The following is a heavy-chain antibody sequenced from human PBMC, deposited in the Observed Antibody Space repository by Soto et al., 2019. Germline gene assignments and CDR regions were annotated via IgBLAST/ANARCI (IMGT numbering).Heavy chain of an antibody. D-gene: IGHD6-13*01. Sequence: GASVKVSCKASGYMFINYDISWVRQATGQGLXXXXXXXXXXXXXXXXXKFQGRVTMTRDASTSTFHLELSSLTFEDTAVYYCARMASAGSLNWFDPWGQGTLVTVSS. CDR3: ARMASAGSLNWFDP. J-gene: IGHJ5*02. CDR2: XXXXXXXX. V-gene: IGHV1-8*02. CDR1: GYMFINYD.